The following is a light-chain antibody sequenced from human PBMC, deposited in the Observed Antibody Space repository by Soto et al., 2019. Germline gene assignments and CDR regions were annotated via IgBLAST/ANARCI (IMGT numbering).Light chain of an antibody. V-gene: IGLV2-8*01. CDR2: EVT. CDR1: SSDVGGFNY. J-gene: IGLJ1*01. CDR3: SSYTTTNTYV. Sequence: SALTQPPSASGSPGQSVTISCSGTSSDVGGFNYVSWYQQHPGRAPKVLIYEVTKRPSGVPYRFSGSKSANTASLTISGLQAEDEGDYYCSSYTTTNTYVFGTGTKVTVL.